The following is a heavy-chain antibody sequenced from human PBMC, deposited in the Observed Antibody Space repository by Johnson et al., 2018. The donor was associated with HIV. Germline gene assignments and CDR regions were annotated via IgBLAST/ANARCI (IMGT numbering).Heavy chain of an antibody. Sequence: QVQLVESGGGLVKPGGSLRLSCAVSTFTFSDYYMRWIRQAPGKGLEWLSYISSSGSTIYYADSVKGRFTISRDNAKNSLYLQMNSLRAEDTAVYYCEGSSDANDAFDIWGQGTMVTVSS. CDR2: ISSSGSTI. V-gene: IGHV3-11*04. CDR1: TFTFSDYY. J-gene: IGHJ3*02. D-gene: IGHD2-2*01. CDR3: EGSSDANDAFDI.